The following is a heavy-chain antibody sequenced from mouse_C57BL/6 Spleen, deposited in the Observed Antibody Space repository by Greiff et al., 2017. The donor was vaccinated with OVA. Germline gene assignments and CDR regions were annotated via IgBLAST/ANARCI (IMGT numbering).Heavy chain of an antibody. CDR2: IAPETGGT. CDR1: GYTFTDYE. CDR3: TRRGSSYYAMDD. Sequence: QVQLQQSGAELVRPGASVTLSCKASGYTFTDYEMHWVKQTPVHGLEWIGAIAPETGGTAYNQKFKGKAILTADKSSSTAYMELRRLTSEDAAVYYCTRRGSSYYAMDDWGQGTSVTVSS. V-gene: IGHV1-15*01. J-gene: IGHJ4*01. D-gene: IGHD1-1*01.